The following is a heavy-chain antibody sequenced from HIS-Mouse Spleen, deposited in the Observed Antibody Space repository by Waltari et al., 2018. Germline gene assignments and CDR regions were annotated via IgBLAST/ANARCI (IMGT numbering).Heavy chain of an antibody. J-gene: IGHJ4*02. CDR1: GYTFTSYD. CDR2: MNPNSGNT. Sequence: QVQLVQSGAEVKKPGASVKVSGKAPGYTFTSYDINWERQATGQGLEWMGWMNPNSGNTGYAQKFQGRVTMTRNTSISTAYMELSSLRSEDTAVYYCARVYYDFWSGYYYWGQGTLVTVSS. D-gene: IGHD3-3*01. CDR3: ARVYYDFWSGYYY. V-gene: IGHV1-8*01.